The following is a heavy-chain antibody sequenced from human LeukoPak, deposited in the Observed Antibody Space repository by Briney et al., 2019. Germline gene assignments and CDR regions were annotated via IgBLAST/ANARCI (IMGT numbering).Heavy chain of an antibody. D-gene: IGHD2-2*02. J-gene: IGHJ5*02. CDR2: IIPIFGTA. CDR3: ARGCCSSTSCYSMDHWFDP. V-gene: IGHV1-69*05. Sequence: SVKVSCKASGGTFSSYAISWVRQASGQGLEWMGGIIPIFGTANYAQKFQGRVTITTDESTRTAYMELSSLRSEDTAVYYCARGCCSSTSCYSMDHWFDPWGQGTLVTVSS. CDR1: GGTFSSYA.